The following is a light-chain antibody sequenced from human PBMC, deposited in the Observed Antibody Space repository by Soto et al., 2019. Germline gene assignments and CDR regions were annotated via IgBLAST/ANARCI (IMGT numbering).Light chain of an antibody. CDR1: QDITNY. CDR2: DAS. CDR3: QHLNSYPIT. V-gene: IGKV1-13*02. J-gene: IGKJ5*01. Sequence: IQMTQSPSSLSASVGDRVTITCQASQDITNYLNWYQQKPGKAPKLLIYDASTLESGVPSRFSGSGSGTDFTLTISSLQPEDFATYYCQHLNSYPITFGQGTRLEIK.